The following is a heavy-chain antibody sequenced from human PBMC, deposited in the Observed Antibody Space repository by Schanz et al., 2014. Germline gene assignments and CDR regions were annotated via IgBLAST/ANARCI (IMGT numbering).Heavy chain of an antibody. CDR2: INNSGST. V-gene: IGHV4-4*02. Sequence: QVQLQESGPGLVKPSGTLSLTCAVSGGFISSINWWSWVRQSPGTVLEWIGEINNSGSTNYNPSLKSRFAISIDKTKSQFSLKLNAVTAADTAVYYCARDERDLPRSLFDFWGQGTLVTVSS. CDR3: ARDERDLPRSLFDF. CDR1: GGFISSINW. J-gene: IGHJ4*02. D-gene: IGHD2-2*01.